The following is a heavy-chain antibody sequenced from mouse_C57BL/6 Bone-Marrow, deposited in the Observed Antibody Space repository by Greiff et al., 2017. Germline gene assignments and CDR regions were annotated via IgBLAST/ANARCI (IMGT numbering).Heavy chain of an antibody. J-gene: IGHJ3*01. CDR1: GFNIKDDY. Sequence: EVKLQESGAELVRPGASVKLSCTASGFNIKDDYMHWVKQRPEQGLEWIGWIDPENGETEYASKFQGKAPITADTSANTAYRQLSSLTSEDTAVYYCTTTYDYDDGFAYWGQGTLVTVSA. V-gene: IGHV14-4*01. CDR3: TTTYDYDDGFAY. D-gene: IGHD2-4*01. CDR2: IDPENGET.